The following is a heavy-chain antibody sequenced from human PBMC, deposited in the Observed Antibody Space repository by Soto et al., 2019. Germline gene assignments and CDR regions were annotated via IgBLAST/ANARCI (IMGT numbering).Heavy chain of an antibody. CDR3: ASLAVQSTFFGVLPNEDYYYMDV. J-gene: IGHJ6*03. CDR1: GGSISSSSYY. CDR2: IYYIGST. D-gene: IGHD3-3*01. V-gene: IGHV4-39*01. Sequence: SETLSLTCTVSGGSISSSSYYWGWIRQPPGKGLEWIGSIYYIGSTYYNPSLKSRVTISVDTSKNQFSLKLSSVTAADTAVYYCASLAVQSTFFGVLPNEDYYYMDVWGKGTTVTVSS.